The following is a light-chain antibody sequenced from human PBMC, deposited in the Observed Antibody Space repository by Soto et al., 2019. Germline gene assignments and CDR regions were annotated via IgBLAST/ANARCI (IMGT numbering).Light chain of an antibody. Sequence: IVMTQSPVTMSVSPGERATLSCRASQSVSTNLAWYQQKPGQAPRLLIYGASTRATGIPARFSGGGSGTEFTLPISSLQSEDFAVYYCQHYNNWPPWTFGQGTKVEIK. V-gene: IGKV3-15*01. CDR3: QHYNNWPPWT. CDR1: QSVSTN. J-gene: IGKJ1*01. CDR2: GAS.